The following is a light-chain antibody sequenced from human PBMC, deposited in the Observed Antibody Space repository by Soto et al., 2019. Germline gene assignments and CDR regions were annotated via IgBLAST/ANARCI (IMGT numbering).Light chain of an antibody. CDR1: QNIDNK. CDR2: NAV. Sequence: EIVLTQSPATLSVSPGERATLSCRASQNIDNKLVWYQQKPGQAPSLLLSNAVTRAPGIPARFSGSGFGTEFTLTISSLQPEDFAIYYCQRYKSWWPITFGQGTRLEI. V-gene: IGKV3-15*01. J-gene: IGKJ5*01. CDR3: QRYKSWWPIT.